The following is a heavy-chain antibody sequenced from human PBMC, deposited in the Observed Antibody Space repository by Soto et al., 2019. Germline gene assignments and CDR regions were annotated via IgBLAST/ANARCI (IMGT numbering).Heavy chain of an antibody. Sequence: QVQLVQSGAEVKKPGASVKVSCKASGYTFTSYDINWVRQATGQGLEWMGWMNPNSGNTGYAQKFQGRVTMTRKTSISTAYMELSSLRSEDTAVYYCARGINYYDSGDDAFDIWGQGKMVTVSS. D-gene: IGHD3-10*01. J-gene: IGHJ3*02. V-gene: IGHV1-8*01. CDR1: GYTFTSYD. CDR2: MNPNSGNT. CDR3: ARGINYYDSGDDAFDI.